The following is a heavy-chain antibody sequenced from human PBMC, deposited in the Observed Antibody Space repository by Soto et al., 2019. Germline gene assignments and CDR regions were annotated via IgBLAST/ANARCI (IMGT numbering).Heavy chain of an antibody. CDR1: GFIFSNYA. V-gene: IGHV3-30*03. CDR2: ISYDGRYI. J-gene: IGHJ6*02. CDR3: ARDVTDSVLDV. D-gene: IGHD2-21*02. Sequence: QMQLVESGGGVVQPGNSLRLSCAASGFIFSNYAMHWVRQAPGKGLEWVALISYDGRYIYYADSVKGRFAISRDNSKNTVELLMNSLRREDTAVYYCARDVTDSVLDVWGQGTTVNVSS.